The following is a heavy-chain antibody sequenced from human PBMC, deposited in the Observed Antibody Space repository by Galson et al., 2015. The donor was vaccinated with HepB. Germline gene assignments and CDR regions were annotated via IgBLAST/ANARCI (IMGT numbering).Heavy chain of an antibody. CDR2: IYSGGST. V-gene: IGHV3-53*01. CDR1: GFTFSSNY. Sequence: SLRLSCAASGFTFSSNYMSWVRQAPGKGLEWVSVIYSGGSTYYADSVKGRFTISRDNSKNTLYLQMNSLRAEDTAVYYCARDGIAAAGNNWFDPWGQGTLVTVSS. D-gene: IGHD6-13*01. CDR3: ARDGIAAAGNNWFDP. J-gene: IGHJ5*02.